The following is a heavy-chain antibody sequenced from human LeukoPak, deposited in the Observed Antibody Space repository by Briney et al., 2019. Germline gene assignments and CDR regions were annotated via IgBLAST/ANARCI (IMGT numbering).Heavy chain of an antibody. CDR1: GYTFTGYY. CDR2: INPNGGGT. D-gene: IGHD5-18*01. J-gene: IGHJ4*02. CDR3: ARARRGYSYGYRGTLDY. Sequence: ASVKVSCKASGYTFTGYYMHWVRQAPGQGLEWMGWINPNGGGTNYAQKFQGRVTMTRDTSISTAYMELSRLRSDDTAVYYCARARRGYSYGYRGTLDYWGQGTLVTVSS. V-gene: IGHV1-2*02.